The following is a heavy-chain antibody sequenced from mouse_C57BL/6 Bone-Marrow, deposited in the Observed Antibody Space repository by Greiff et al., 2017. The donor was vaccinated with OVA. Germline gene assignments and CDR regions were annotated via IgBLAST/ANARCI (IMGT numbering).Heavy chain of an antibody. Sequence: EVMLVESGGDLVKPGGSLKLSCAASGFTFSSYGMSWVRQTPDKRLEWVATISSGGSYTYYPDSVKGRFTISRDNAKNTLYLQMSSLKSEDTAMYYCARHYGSSWGDAMDYWGQGTSVTVSS. V-gene: IGHV5-6*01. CDR3: ARHYGSSWGDAMDY. J-gene: IGHJ4*01. CDR2: ISSGGSYT. CDR1: GFTFSSYG. D-gene: IGHD1-1*01.